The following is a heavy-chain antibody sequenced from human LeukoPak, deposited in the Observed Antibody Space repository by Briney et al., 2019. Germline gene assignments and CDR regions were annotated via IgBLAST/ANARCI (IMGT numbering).Heavy chain of an antibody. Sequence: ASVKVSCKTSGYSFTNYGITWVRQAPGQGLEWMGIIGGSTNYAQRSQGRVTMTRDTSTSTVYMELSSLRSEDTAVYYCARVRDGYNDAYDIWGQGTMVTVHS. V-gene: IGHV1-46*01. D-gene: IGHD5-24*01. J-gene: IGHJ3*02. CDR2: IGGST. CDR1: GYSFTNYG. CDR3: ARVRDGYNDAYDI.